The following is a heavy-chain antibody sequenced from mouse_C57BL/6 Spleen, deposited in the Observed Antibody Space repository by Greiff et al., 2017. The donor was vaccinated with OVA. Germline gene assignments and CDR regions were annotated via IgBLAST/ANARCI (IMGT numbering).Heavy chain of an antibody. Sequence: QVQLKQPGAELVKPGASVKMSCKASGYTFTSYWITWVKQRPGQGLEWIGDIYPGSGSTNYNEKFKSKATLTVDTSSSTAYMQLSSLTSEDSAVYYCASIDYDDDEEDDYWGQGTTLTVSS. V-gene: IGHV1-55*01. CDR2: IYPGSGST. D-gene: IGHD2-4*01. CDR3: ASIDYDDDEEDDY. CDR1: GYTFTSYW. J-gene: IGHJ2*01.